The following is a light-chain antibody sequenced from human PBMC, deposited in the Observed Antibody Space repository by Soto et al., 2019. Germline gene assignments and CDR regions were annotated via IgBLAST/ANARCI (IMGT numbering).Light chain of an antibody. V-gene: IGLV6-57*04. CDR2: DDK. J-gene: IGLJ2*01. CDR3: QSYDRSSPVV. Sequence: NFMLTQPHSVSDSPGKTVTISCTRSSGSIASNYVQWYRQRPGSAPTKLIYDDKERPSGVPGRFSASIDISSNSASLTIDGLRTEDEADYYCQSYDRSSPVVFGGGTQLTVL. CDR1: SGSIASNY.